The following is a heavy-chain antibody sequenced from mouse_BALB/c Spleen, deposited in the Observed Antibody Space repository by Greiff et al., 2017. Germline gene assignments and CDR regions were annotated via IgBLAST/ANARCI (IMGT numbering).Heavy chain of an antibody. Sequence: EVKLMESGGGLVQPGGSMKLSCVASGFTFSNYWMNWVRQSPEKGLEWVAEIRLKSNNYATHYAESVKGRFTISRDDSKSSVYLQMNNLRAEDTGIYYCTRDYGSSSYYFDYWGQGTTLTVSS. J-gene: IGHJ2*01. D-gene: IGHD1-1*01. V-gene: IGHV6-6*02. CDR3: TRDYGSSSYYFDY. CDR2: IRLKSNNYAT. CDR1: GFTFSNYW.